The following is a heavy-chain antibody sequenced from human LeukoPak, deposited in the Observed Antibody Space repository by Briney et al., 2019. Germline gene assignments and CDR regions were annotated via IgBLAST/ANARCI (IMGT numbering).Heavy chain of an antibody. J-gene: IGHJ6*03. CDR2: INANSGGT. CDR1: GSTFTGYY. CDR3: ARGPEANWGAGGVCNYMDV. D-gene: IGHD7-27*01. V-gene: IGHV1-2*02. Sequence: ASVTVSCKASGSTFTGYYMDWVRQAPGQGLEWMGWINANSGGTNCAQNIQGRVTMTRDTSISTAYMELSWLRSDDTAVYYVARGPEANWGAGGVCNYMDVWGKGTTVTVSS.